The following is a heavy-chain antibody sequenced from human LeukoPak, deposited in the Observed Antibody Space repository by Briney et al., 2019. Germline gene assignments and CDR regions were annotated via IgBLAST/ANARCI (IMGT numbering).Heavy chain of an antibody. CDR2: IKRDGSEK. D-gene: IGHD6-13*01. V-gene: IGHV3-7*03. CDR3: ARGYSSSWYGRGYYGMDV. CDR1: GFTFTDYW. Sequence: GGSLRLSCAASGFTFTDYWMSWVRQAPGKGLEWVANIKRDGSEKYYVDSVKGRFTISRDNAKNSLYLQMNSLRAEDAAVYYCARGYSSSWYGRGYYGMDVWGQGTTVTVSS. J-gene: IGHJ6*02.